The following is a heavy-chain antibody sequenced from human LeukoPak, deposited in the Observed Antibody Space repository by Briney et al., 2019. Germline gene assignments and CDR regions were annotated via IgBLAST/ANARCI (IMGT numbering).Heavy chain of an antibody. D-gene: IGHD3-22*01. CDR2: IYYSGST. CDR3: ARVEDYYDSSGLDY. V-gene: IGHV4-59*12. CDR1: GGSISSYF. J-gene: IGHJ4*02. Sequence: SETLSLTCTVSGGSISSYFWSWIRQPPGKGLEWIGYIYYSGSTNYNPSLNSRVTISLDTSKSQFSLKLNSVTAADTAVYYCARVEDYYDSSGLDYWGQGTLVTVSS.